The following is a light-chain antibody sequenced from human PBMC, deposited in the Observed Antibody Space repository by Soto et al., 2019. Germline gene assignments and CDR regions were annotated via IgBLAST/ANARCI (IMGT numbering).Light chain of an antibody. Sequence: EIVLTQSPATLSLSPGERATLSCRASQSVSSYLAWYQQKPGQAPRLLIYDASNTATGIPARFSGSGSGTDFTLTICSLEPEYFAVYYCQQRSNWTLTFGGGTKVEIK. CDR1: QSVSSY. V-gene: IGKV3-11*01. J-gene: IGKJ4*01. CDR3: QQRSNWTLT. CDR2: DAS.